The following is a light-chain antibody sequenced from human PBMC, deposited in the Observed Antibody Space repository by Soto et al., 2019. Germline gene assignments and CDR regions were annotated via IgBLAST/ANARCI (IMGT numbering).Light chain of an antibody. J-gene: IGLJ2*01. Sequence: QSVLTQPPSASGTPGQRVTISCSGSSSNIGSNTVNWYQQLPGTAPKLLIYSNNQRPSGVPDRFSGSKSGTSASLAICGLQSEDEADYYCAAWDDSLNGRVFGGGTKLTVL. CDR1: SSNIGSNT. CDR2: SNN. CDR3: AAWDDSLNGRV. V-gene: IGLV1-44*01.